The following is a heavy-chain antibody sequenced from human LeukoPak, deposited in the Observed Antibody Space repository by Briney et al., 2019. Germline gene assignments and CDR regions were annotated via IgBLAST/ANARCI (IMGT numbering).Heavy chain of an antibody. CDR3: ASGGSTTFDQ. Sequence: PGESLRLSCSASGLTFSNYWMHWVRQPPGKGLVWVSRITPDERRTSHAASVKGRFTMSRVNAKNTLYLQMNSLKDEDTGVYYCASGGSTTFDQWGQGTLVTVSS. V-gene: IGHV3-74*01. CDR1: GLTFSNYW. J-gene: IGHJ4*02. D-gene: IGHD3-16*01. CDR2: ITPDERRT.